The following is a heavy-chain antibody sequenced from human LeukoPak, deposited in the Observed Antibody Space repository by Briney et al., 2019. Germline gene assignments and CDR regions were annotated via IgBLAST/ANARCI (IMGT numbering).Heavy chain of an antibody. CDR1: GGSFSGYY. D-gene: IGHD3-10*01. V-gene: IGHV4-34*01. CDR3: ARHMVRGVIEKFDY. J-gene: IGHJ4*02. CDR2: INHSGST. Sequence: SETLSLTCTVYGGSFSGYYWSWIRQPPGKGLEWIGEINHSGSTNYNPSLKSRVTISVDTYKNQFSLKLSSVTAADTAVYYCARHMVRGVIEKFDYWGQGTLVTVSS.